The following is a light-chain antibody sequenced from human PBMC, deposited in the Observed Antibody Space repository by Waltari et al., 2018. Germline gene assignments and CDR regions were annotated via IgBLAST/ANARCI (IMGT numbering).Light chain of an antibody. J-gene: IGLJ2*01. CDR2: ADT. CDR3: QVWDSGVRSAL. V-gene: IGLV3-21*02. Sequence: SYELTQPRSVSVSPGQTARITCGGDNIGSKNVAWYQQKSPQAPVLIIFADTERPSGIPDRFSGSNSGNSATLAISGVEAEDEADYYCQVWDSGVRSALFGGGTRLTVL. CDR1: NIGSKN.